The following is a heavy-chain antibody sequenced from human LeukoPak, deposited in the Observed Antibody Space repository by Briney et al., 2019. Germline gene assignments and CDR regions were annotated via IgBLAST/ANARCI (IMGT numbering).Heavy chain of an antibody. J-gene: IGHJ4*02. D-gene: IGHD3-10*01. V-gene: IGHV3-53*01. CDR3: ARTTYGSGNYFDS. CDR2: IYSDGST. Sequence: QPGGCLRLSCAASGFTVSRNYMNWVRQAPGKGLEWVSIIYSDGSTYYADSVKGRFTISRDNSKNTLYLQMNSLRAEDTALYYCARTTYGSGNYFDSWGQGTLVTVSS. CDR1: GFTVSRNY.